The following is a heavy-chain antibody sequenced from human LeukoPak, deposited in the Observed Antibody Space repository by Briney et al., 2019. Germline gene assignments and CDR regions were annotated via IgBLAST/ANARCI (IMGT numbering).Heavy chain of an antibody. V-gene: IGHV3-23*01. CDR1: GFTFSSYA. CDR2: ISGSGGGT. CDR3: AKDLGRYRNNYFDY. J-gene: IGHJ4*02. D-gene: IGHD1-26*01. Sequence: GGSLRLSCAASGFTFSSYAMSWVRQAPEKGLEWVSTISGSGGGTYYADSVKGRFTISRDDSKNMLYLQMNSLRAEDTAVYYCAKDLGRYRNNYFDYWGQGTLVTVSS.